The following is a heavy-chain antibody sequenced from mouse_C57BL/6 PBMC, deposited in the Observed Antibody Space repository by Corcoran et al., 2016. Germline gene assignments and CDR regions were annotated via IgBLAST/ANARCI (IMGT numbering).Heavy chain of an antibody. CDR2: IYPGSGNT. D-gene: IGHD1-1*01. J-gene: IGHJ3*01. V-gene: IGHV1-76*01. Sequence: QVQLKQSGAELVRPGASVKLSCKASGYTFTDYYINWVKQRPGQGLERIARIYPGSGNTYYNEKFKGKATLTAEKSSSTSYMQHSSLTSEDSAVYFCAYYGSDWFAYWCQGTLVTVSA. CDR1: GYTFTDYY. CDR3: AYYGSDWFAY.